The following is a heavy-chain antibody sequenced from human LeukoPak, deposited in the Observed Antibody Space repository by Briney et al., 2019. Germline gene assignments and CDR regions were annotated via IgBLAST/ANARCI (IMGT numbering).Heavy chain of an antibody. CDR2: FSFSGDNS. CDR3: AKDIQLST. J-gene: IGHJ3*01. V-gene: IGHV3-23*01. D-gene: IGHD5-24*01. Sequence: GGSLTLSCTASGFNFRDAAMTWLRQAPGKAREWVTLFSFSGDNSYYADSVKGRFSVSRDNSENTLSLQMNSLRVEDTARYYCAKDIQLSTWGRGTMVTVSS. CDR1: GFNFRDAA.